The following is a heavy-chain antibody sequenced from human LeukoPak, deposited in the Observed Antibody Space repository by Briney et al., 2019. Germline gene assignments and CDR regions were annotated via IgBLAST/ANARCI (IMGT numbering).Heavy chain of an antibody. D-gene: IGHD6-19*01. CDR3: AKAIAVAGTGHFDY. J-gene: IGHJ4*02. V-gene: IGHV3-9*01. CDR1: GFTFDDYA. Sequence: SGGSLRLSCAASGFTFDDYAMHWVRQAPGKGLEWVSGISWNSGSIGCADSVKGRFTISRDNAKNSLYLQMNSLRAEDTALYYCAKAIAVAGTGHFDYWGQGTLVTVSS. CDR2: ISWNSGSI.